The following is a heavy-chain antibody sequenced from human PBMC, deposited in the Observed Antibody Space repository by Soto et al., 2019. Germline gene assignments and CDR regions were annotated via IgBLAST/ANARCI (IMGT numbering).Heavy chain of an antibody. J-gene: IGHJ5*02. CDR3: AREGGSGYDLGGWFDP. Sequence: QVQLQESGPGLVKPSQTLSLTCTVSGGSISSGGYYWSWIRQHPGKGLEWIGYIYYSGSTYYNPSINRGVTISVDASKNQCSLKLSSVTAAAMAVYYCAREGGSGYDLGGWFDPWGQGTLVTVSS. D-gene: IGHD5-12*01. CDR2: IYYSGST. CDR1: GGSISSGGYY. V-gene: IGHV4-31*03.